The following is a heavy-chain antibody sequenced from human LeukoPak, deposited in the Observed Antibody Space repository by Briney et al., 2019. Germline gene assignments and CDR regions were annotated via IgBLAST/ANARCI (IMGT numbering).Heavy chain of an antibody. CDR3: ARVAPLLWFGELSSYFDY. D-gene: IGHD3-10*01. V-gene: IGHV1-18*04. CDR1: GYTFTSYG. CDR2: ISAYNGNT. Sequence: GASVKVSCKASGYTFTSYGISWVRQAPGQGLEWMGWISAYNGNTNYAQKLQGRVTMTTDTSTSTAYMELRSLRSDDTAVYYCARVAPLLWFGELSSYFDYWGQGTLVTVSS. J-gene: IGHJ4*02.